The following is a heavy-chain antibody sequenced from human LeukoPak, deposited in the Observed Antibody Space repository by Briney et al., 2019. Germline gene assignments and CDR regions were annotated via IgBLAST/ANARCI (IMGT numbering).Heavy chain of an antibody. Sequence: GGSLRLSCAASGFTFNNYGMHWVRQAPGKGLEWVAFIRYDASNKYYTDSVKGRFTISRDNSWNTLYLLMKRLRTEDTAVYYCAKDFSSWNPSEIDYWGQGTLVTVSS. CDR2: IRYDASNK. J-gene: IGHJ4*02. D-gene: IGHD6-13*01. CDR3: AKDFSSWNPSEIDY. CDR1: GFTFNNYG. V-gene: IGHV3-30*02.